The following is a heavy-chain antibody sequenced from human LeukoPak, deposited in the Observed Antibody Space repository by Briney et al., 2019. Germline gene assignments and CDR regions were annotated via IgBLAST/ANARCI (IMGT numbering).Heavy chain of an antibody. J-gene: IGHJ4*02. CDR1: GYTFTSYG. CDR2: ISAYNGNT. D-gene: IGHD2-2*02. CDR3: AREGIVVVPAAIRYFDY. V-gene: IGHV1-18*01. Sequence: AAVKVSCKASGYTFTSYGISWVRQAPGQGLEWMGGISAYNGNTNYAQKLQGRVTMTTDTSTSTAYMELRSLRSDDTAVYYCAREGIVVVPAAIRYFDYWGQGTLATVSS.